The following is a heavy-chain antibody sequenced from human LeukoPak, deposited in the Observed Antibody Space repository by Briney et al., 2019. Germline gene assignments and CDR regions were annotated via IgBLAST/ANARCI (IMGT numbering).Heavy chain of an antibody. D-gene: IGHD1-26*01. Sequence: GGSLRLSCAASGFTFSSYAMSWVRQAPGKGLEWVSAISGSGGSTYYADSVKDRSTISRDNAKNSLYLQMNSLRAEDTAVYYCARETSGAWDYWGQGTLVTVSS. CDR1: GFTFSSYA. CDR2: ISGSGGST. V-gene: IGHV3-23*01. CDR3: ARETSGAWDY. J-gene: IGHJ4*02.